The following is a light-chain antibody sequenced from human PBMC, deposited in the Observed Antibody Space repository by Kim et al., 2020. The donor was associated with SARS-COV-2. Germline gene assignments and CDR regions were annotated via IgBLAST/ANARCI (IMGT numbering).Light chain of an antibody. V-gene: IGKV3-11*01. CDR2: YAS. CDR3: QQRNNWPPWT. CDR1: QRVSSY. J-gene: IGKJ1*01. Sequence: SPGERAALSCRTGQRVSSYFAGYHQNPGEAPRSLIYYASNRATGIPARFSGSGAGTDFTLTISSIEHEDVAVYYCQQRNNWPPWTFGQGTKVDIK.